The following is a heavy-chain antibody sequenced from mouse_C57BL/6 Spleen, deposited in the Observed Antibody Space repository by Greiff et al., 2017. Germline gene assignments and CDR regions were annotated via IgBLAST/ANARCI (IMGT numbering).Heavy chain of an antibody. Sequence: VQLQQSGADLARPGASVKMSCKASGYTFTSYTMHWVKQRPGQGLEWIGYINPSSGYTKYNQKFKDKGTLTADKSSSTAYMQLSGVTSEDSADYTCEREGEGYWGQGTTLTVSS. CDR2: INPSSGYT. CDR3: EREGEGY. V-gene: IGHV1-4*01. J-gene: IGHJ2*01. CDR1: GYTFTSYT.